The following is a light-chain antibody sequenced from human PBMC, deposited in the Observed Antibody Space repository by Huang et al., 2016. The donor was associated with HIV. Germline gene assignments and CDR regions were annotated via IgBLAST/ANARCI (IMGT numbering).Light chain of an antibody. CDR1: QSLLHDNGHNY. CDR3: MQSLQSQYT. CDR2: LGS. Sequence: DIVMTQSPLYLPVTPGEPAFISCRSNQSLLHDNGHNYLDWYFQKPGQSPQLLIYLGSKLASGVPDRISDGGLVTDFTLIISRVETEDVGIYYCMQSLQSQYTFGPGTRVDL. J-gene: IGKJ3*01. V-gene: IGKV2-28*01.